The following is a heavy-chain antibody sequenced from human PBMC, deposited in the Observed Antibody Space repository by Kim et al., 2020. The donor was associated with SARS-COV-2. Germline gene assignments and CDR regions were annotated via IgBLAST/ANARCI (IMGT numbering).Heavy chain of an antibody. V-gene: IGHV3-74*01. D-gene: IGHD5-12*01. CDR3: ARDRRDGYNYYYYYGMDV. CDR1: GFTFSSYW. Sequence: GGSLRLSCAASGFTFSSYWMHWVRQAPGKGLVWVSRINSDGSSTSYADSVKGRFTISRDNAKNTLYLQMNSLRAEDTAVYYCARDRRDGYNYYYYYGMDVWGQGTTVTVSS. CDR2: INSDGSST. J-gene: IGHJ6*02.